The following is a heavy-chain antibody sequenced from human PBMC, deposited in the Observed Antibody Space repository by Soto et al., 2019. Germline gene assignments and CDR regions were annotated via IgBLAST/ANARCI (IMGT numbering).Heavy chain of an antibody. J-gene: IGHJ4*02. CDR2: INHSGST. D-gene: IGHD6-6*01. V-gene: IGHV4-34*01. CDR3: ARGVTARGNYFDY. Sequence: QVQLQQWGAGLLKPSETLSLTCAVYGGSFSGYYWSWIRQPPGKGLEWIGEINHSGSTNYNPSLKSRVTISVDTSKNQFSLKLSSVTAADTAVYYCARGVTARGNYFDYWGQGTLVTVSS. CDR1: GGSFSGYY.